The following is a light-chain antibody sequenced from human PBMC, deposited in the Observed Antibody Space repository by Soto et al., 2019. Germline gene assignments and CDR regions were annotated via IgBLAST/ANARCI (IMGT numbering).Light chain of an antibody. CDR3: QQYNSFIT. CDR2: DAS. J-gene: IGKJ5*01. Sequence: DIHMSQSPSTLSASVGDRFTITCRASQSISSWLAWYQQKPGKAPKLLIYDASSLESGVPSRLSGSGSGTEFTLTITSLQPDDFATYYCQQYNSFITFGQGTRLEIK. V-gene: IGKV1-5*01. CDR1: QSISSW.